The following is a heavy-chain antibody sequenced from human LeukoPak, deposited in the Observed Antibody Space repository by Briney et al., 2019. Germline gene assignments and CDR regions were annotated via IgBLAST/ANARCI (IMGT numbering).Heavy chain of an antibody. Sequence: PSETLSLTCTVSGGSISSSNYYWGWIRQPPGKGPEWIGSIYYSGSTYYNPSLKSRVTISVDTSKNHFSLKLNSVTAADTAVYYCASELGGAAAGTDAFDIWGQGTMVTVSS. D-gene: IGHD6-13*01. V-gene: IGHV4-39*02. CDR3: ASELGGAAAGTDAFDI. CDR2: IYYSGST. J-gene: IGHJ3*02. CDR1: GGSISSSNYY.